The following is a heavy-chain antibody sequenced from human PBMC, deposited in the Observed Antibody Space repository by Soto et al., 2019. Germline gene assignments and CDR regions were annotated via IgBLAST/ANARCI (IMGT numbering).Heavy chain of an antibody. CDR3: AIDIVVVPAAVARYYYGMDV. CDR2: IYYSSGST. Sequence: SETLSLTCTVSGGSISSSSYYWGWIRQPPGKGLEWIGSIYYSSGSTYYNPSLKSRVTISVDTSKNQFSLKLSSVTAADTAVYYCAIDIVVVPAAVARYYYGMDVWGQGTTVTVSS. D-gene: IGHD2-2*01. V-gene: IGHV4-39*01. J-gene: IGHJ6*02. CDR1: GGSISSSSYY.